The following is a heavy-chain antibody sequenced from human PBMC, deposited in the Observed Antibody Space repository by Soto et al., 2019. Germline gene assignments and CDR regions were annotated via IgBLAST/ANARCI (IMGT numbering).Heavy chain of an antibody. Sequence: GGSLRLSCAASGFTVSSNYMSWVRQAPGKGLEWVSVIYSGGSTYYADSVKGRFTISRHNSKNTLYLQMNSLRAEDTAVYYCARWGYCTNGVCYDDYYYYGMDVWGQGTTVTVSS. V-gene: IGHV3-53*04. D-gene: IGHD2-8*01. CDR3: ARWGYCTNGVCYDDYYYYGMDV. CDR2: IYSGGST. J-gene: IGHJ6*02. CDR1: GFTVSSNY.